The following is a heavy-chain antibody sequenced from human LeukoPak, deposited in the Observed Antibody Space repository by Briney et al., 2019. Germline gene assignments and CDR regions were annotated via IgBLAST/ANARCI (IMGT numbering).Heavy chain of an antibody. CDR1: GYTFTIYY. J-gene: IGHJ5*02. D-gene: IGHD6-13*01. Sequence: ASVKVSCKASGYTFTIYYMHWVRQAPGQGLEWMGIINPSGGSTSYAQKFQGRVTMTRDTSTSTVYMELSSLRSEDTAVYYCARDPRLAEGRIAAAGISFDPWGQGTLVTVSS. CDR2: INPSGGST. V-gene: IGHV1-46*01. CDR3: ARDPRLAEGRIAAAGISFDP.